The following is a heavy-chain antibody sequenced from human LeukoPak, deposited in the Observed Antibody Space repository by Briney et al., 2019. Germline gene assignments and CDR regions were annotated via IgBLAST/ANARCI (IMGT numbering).Heavy chain of an antibody. CDR3: ARRAVAYYYYYYMDV. D-gene: IGHD6-19*01. CDR1: GYTFTSYD. CDR2: MNPNSGNT. J-gene: IGHJ6*03. Sequence: ASVKVSCKASGYTFTSYDINWVRQATGQGLEWMGWMNPNSGNTGYAPKFQGRVTITRNTSISTAYMDLSSLRSDDTAVYYCARRAVAYYYYYYMDVWGKGTTVTVSS. V-gene: IGHV1-8*03.